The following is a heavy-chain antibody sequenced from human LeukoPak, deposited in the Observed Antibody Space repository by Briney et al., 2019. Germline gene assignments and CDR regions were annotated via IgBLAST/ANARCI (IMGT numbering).Heavy chain of an antibody. D-gene: IGHD3-22*01. Sequence: GGSLRLSCAASGFTFSSYAMSWVRQAPGKGLEWVSGISTSGGSSSYADSVKGRFTISRDNPRNTRYMQMNSLRAEDTALYYCAIMHPSYHRSGYWVQWGQGTLVTVSS. CDR3: AIMHPSYHRSGYWVQ. CDR2: ISTSGGSS. CDR1: GFTFSSYA. V-gene: IGHV3-23*01. J-gene: IGHJ4*02.